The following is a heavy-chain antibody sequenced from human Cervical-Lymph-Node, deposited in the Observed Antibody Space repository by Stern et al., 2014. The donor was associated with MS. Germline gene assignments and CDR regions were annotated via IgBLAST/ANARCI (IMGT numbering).Heavy chain of an antibody. J-gene: IGHJ4*02. CDR2: IFPGGSDS. CDR3: ARQRYFDY. V-gene: IGHV5-51*01. CDR1: GYTFTSYW. Sequence: VQLGQSGPEVKRPGESLKISCQASGYTFTSYWIGWVRQTPGKGLEWIAIIFPGGSDSRFSPSCQGEVTISADKSSSPAYLQWNNLKASDTAIYYCARQRYFDYWGQGTLVTVSS.